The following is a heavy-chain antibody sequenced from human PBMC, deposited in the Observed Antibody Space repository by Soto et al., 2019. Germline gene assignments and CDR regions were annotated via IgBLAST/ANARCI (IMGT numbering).Heavy chain of an antibody. CDR3: ALRIFDY. CDR2: FSAYNGNT. J-gene: IGHJ4*02. D-gene: IGHD3-3*01. Sequence: GASVKVSCKASGYTFTGYCMHWARQAPGQGLELMVLFSAYNGNTNYAQKFQGSFTITRDTSASTAYMELSILRSEDTAVYYCALRIFDYWGQGTLVTVSS. CDR1: GYTFTGYC. V-gene: IGHV1-18*04.